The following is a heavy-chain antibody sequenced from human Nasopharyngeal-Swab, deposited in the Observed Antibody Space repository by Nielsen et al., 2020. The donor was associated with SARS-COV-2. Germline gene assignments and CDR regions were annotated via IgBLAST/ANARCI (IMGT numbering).Heavy chain of an antibody. Sequence: VRQAPGKGLEWVAVIWYDGSNKYYADSVKGRFTISRDNSKNTLYLQMNSLRAEDTAVYYCARGVEFGPWGQGTLVTVSS. CDR3: ARGVEFGP. D-gene: IGHD2-15*01. V-gene: IGHV3-33*01. CDR2: IWYDGSNK. J-gene: IGHJ5*02.